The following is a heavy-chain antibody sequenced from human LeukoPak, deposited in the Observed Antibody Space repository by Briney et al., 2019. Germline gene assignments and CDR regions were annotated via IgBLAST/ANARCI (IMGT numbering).Heavy chain of an antibody. D-gene: IGHD1-14*01. CDR3: AKGHSAHGTGFDC. CDR2: ISGSGDTT. Sequence: GGSLRLSCAASGLTFYSYGMSWVRQAPGKGLEWVSGISGSGDTTYYADSVKGRFTISRDNSKNALFLQMNSLRVEDTAVYYCAKGHSAHGTGFDCWGQGTLVTVSS. V-gene: IGHV3-23*01. CDR1: GLTFYSYG. J-gene: IGHJ4*02.